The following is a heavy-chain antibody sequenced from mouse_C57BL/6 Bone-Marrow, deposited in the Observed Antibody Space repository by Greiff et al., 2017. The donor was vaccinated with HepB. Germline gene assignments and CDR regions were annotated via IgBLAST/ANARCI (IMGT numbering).Heavy chain of an antibody. Sequence: VQLQESGAELARPGASVKLSCKASGYTFTSYGISWVKQRTGQGLEWIGEIYPRSGNTYYNEKFKGKATLTADKSSSTAYMELRSLTSEDSAVYFCAFYYSNYYYAMDYWGQGTSVTVSS. D-gene: IGHD2-5*01. CDR1: GYTFTSYG. CDR3: AFYYSNYYYAMDY. V-gene: IGHV1-81*01. CDR2: IYPRSGNT. J-gene: IGHJ4*01.